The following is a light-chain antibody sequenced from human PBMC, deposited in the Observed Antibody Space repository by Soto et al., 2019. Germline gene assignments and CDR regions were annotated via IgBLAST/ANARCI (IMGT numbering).Light chain of an antibody. CDR2: EVN. V-gene: IGLV2-8*01. Sequence: QSALTQPPSASGSLGQSVTISCTGTSSDVGGYKYVSWYQQHPGKAPKVMIYEVNKRSSGVPDRFSGSKSGNTASLTVSGLQAEDEADYYCSSYAGSNNWVFGGGTKLTVL. J-gene: IGLJ2*01. CDR3: SSYAGSNNWV. CDR1: SSDVGGYKY.